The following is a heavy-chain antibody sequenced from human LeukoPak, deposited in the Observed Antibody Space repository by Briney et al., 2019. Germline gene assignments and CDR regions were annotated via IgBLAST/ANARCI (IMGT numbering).Heavy chain of an antibody. CDR1: GFTFTSSA. D-gene: IGHD3-10*01. CDR3: AASVRGNYYYYMDV. CDR2: IVVGSGNT. Sequence: ASVKVSCKASGFTFTSSAMQWVRQARGQRLEWIGWIVVGSGNTNYAQKFQERVTITRDMSTSTAYMELSSLRSEDTAVYYCAASVRGNYYYYMDVWGKGTTVTVSS. V-gene: IGHV1-58*02. J-gene: IGHJ6*03.